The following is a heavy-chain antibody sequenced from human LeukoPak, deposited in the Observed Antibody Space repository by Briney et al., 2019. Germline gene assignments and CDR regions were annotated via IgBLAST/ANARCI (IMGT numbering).Heavy chain of an antibody. D-gene: IGHD2-2*01. CDR2: INPNSGGT. V-gene: IGHV1-2*02. CDR1: GYTFTGYY. Sequence: GASVKVSCKASGYTFTGYYMHWVRQAPGQGLEWMGWINPNSGGTNYAQKFQGRVTMTRDTSISTAYMELSRLRSDDTAVYYCARDEYCSSTSCYYLYYWGQGTLVAVSS. J-gene: IGHJ4*02. CDR3: ARDEYCSSTSCYYLYY.